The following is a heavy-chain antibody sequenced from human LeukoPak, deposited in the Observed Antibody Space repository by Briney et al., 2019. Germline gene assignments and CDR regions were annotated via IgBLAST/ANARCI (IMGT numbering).Heavy chain of an antibody. CDR2: IIPIFGTA. V-gene: IGHV1-69*05. Sequence: SVKVSCKASGGTFSSYAISWVRQAPGQGLEWMGGIIPIFGTANYAQKFQGRVTITTDESTSTAYMELSSLRSEDTAVYYCARVGGHSGYVDWFDPWGQGTLVTVSS. CDR1: GGTFSSYA. CDR3: ARVGGHSGYVDWFDP. J-gene: IGHJ5*02. D-gene: IGHD5-12*01.